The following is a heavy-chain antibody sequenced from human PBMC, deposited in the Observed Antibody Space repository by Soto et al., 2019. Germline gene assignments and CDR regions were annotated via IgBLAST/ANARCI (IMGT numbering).Heavy chain of an antibody. V-gene: IGHV1-24*01. CDR3: ARGSLTYYDILTGPDISQPHYGMDV. Sequence: ASVKVSCKVSGYTLTELSMHWVRQAPGKGLEWMGGFDPEDGETIYAQKFQGRVTMTEDTSTDTAYMELGSLRSDDTAVYYCARGSLTYYDILTGPDISQPHYGMDVWGQGTTVTVSS. CDR1: GYTLTELS. J-gene: IGHJ6*02. CDR2: FDPEDGET. D-gene: IGHD3-9*01.